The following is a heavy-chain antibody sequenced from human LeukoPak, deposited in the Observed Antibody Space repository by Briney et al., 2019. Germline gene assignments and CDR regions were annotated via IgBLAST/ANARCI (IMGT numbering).Heavy chain of an antibody. CDR3: ARALERYYYDSSGYYAHFDY. Sequence: SETLSLTCTVSGGSTSSSYWSWIRQPPGKGLEWIAFIYYSGRTDCNPSLKSRVTISVDTSKNQFSLKLSSVTAADTAMYYCARALERYYYDSSGYYAHFDYWGQGTLVTVSS. CDR2: IYYSGRT. CDR1: GGSTSSSY. V-gene: IGHV4-59*08. J-gene: IGHJ4*02. D-gene: IGHD3-22*01.